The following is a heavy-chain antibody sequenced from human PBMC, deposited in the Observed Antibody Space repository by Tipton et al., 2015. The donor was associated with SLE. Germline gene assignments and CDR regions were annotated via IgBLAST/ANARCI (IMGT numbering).Heavy chain of an antibody. CDR3: ARGEYHFDY. CDR2: IYYSGST. Sequence: TLSLTCTVSGGSISSGSYYWSWIRQPPGKGLEWIGYIYYSGSTNYNPSLKSRVTISVDTSKNQFSLKLSSVTAADTAVYYCARGEYHFDYWGQGTLVTVSS. V-gene: IGHV4-61*01. D-gene: IGHD2-2*02. J-gene: IGHJ4*02. CDR1: GGSISSGSYY.